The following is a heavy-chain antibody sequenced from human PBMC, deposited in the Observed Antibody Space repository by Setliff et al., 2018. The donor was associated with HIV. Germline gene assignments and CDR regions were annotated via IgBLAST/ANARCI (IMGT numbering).Heavy chain of an antibody. CDR3: AKDARKSTTQYNYFGP. J-gene: IGHJ5*02. CDR1: GFTFSSYW. V-gene: IGHV3-7*03. Sequence: PGGSLRLSCAASGFTFSSYWMSWVRQAPGKGLEWVANIKQDGSEKYYVDSVKGRFTISRDNAKNSLYLEMNSLRVEDTALYYCAKDARKSTTQYNYFGPWGQGTLVTVSS. CDR2: IKQDGSEK.